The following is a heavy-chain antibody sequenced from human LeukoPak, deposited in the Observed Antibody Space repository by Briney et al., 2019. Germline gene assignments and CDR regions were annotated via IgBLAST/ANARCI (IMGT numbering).Heavy chain of an antibody. CDR3: ARLNYDYVWGRQDFDY. CDR1: GGSISSSSYY. Sequence: SETLSLTCTVSGGSISSSSYYWGWIRQPPGKGLEWIGSIYYSGSTNYNPSLKSRVTISVDTSKNQFSLKLSSVTAADTAVYYCARLNYDYVWGRQDFDYWGQGTLVTVSS. CDR2: IYYSGST. D-gene: IGHD3-16*01. J-gene: IGHJ4*02. V-gene: IGHV4-39*07.